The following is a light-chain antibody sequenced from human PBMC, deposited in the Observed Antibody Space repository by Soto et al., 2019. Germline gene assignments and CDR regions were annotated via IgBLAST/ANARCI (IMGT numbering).Light chain of an antibody. J-gene: IGLJ3*02. Sequence: QSVLTQTPSVSGAPGQKITMSCTGSSSNIGAGYDVHWYQQIPGAAPRLLIYADNNRPSGVPDRFSASKSGSSASLAITGLQAEDEADYYCQSYDSSLTGYWVFGGGTKLTVL. V-gene: IGLV1-40*01. CDR2: ADN. CDR1: SSNIGAGYD. CDR3: QSYDSSLTGYWV.